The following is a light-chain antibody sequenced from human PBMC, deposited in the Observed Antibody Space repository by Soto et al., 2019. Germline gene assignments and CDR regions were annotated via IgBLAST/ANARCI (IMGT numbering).Light chain of an antibody. Sequence: EIVLTQSPGTLSLSPGERATLSCRASQSVSSSYLAWYQQNPGQAPRLLIYGASSRATGIPDRFSGSGSGTDFTLTISSLEPEDFAVYYCQQRSNWPITFGQGTRLEIK. CDR2: GAS. CDR1: QSVSSSY. V-gene: IGKV3D-20*02. CDR3: QQRSNWPIT. J-gene: IGKJ5*01.